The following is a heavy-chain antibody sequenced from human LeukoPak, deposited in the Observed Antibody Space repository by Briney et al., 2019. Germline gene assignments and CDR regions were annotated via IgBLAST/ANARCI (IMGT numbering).Heavy chain of an antibody. CDR3: TKNRLKSYPGTDFDY. CDR2: ISGSGGST. D-gene: IGHD3-10*01. Sequence: PGGSLRLSCAASGFTFSSYAMRWVREAPGKRLGWVSAISGSGGSTYYADSVKGRFTISRDNFKNTLYLQMNSLRAEDTAIYYCTKNRLKSYPGTDFDYWGQGTLVTVSS. J-gene: IGHJ4*02. V-gene: IGHV3-23*01. CDR1: GFTFSSYA.